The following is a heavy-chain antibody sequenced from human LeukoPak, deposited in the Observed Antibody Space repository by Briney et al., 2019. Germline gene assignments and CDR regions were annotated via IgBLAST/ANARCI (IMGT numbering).Heavy chain of an antibody. V-gene: IGHV4-61*02. CDR1: GGSISSGSYY. Sequence: SETLSLTCTVSGGSISSGSYYWSWIRQPAGKGLEWIGRIYTSGSTNYNPSLKSRVTISVDTSKNQFSLKLSSVTAADTAVYYCARSLAPGQWLVLDWFDPWGQGTLVTVSS. CDR2: IYTSGST. D-gene: IGHD6-19*01. J-gene: IGHJ5*02. CDR3: ARSLAPGQWLVLDWFDP.